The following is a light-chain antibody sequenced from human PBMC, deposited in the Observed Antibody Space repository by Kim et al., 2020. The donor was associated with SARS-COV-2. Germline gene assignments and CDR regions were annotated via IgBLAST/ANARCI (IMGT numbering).Light chain of an antibody. CDR2: AAS. J-gene: IGKJ3*01. CDR1: QSISNY. V-gene: IGKV1-27*01. CDR3: QKYNSAPFS. Sequence: VANRVTLTSRESQSISNYLAWYQQRPRNRPKLLIHAASTLQSGVPSRFSGSGSGTDFTLTINSLQPEDVATYYWQKYNSAPFSFGPGTKVDIK.